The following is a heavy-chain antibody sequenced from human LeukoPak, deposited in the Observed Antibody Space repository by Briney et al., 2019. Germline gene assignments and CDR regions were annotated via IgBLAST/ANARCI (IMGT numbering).Heavy chain of an antibody. Sequence: SETLSLTCAVYSGSFSGYYWSWIRQPPGKGLEWIGEINHSGSTNYNPSLKSRVTISVDTSKNHFSLKLSSVTAADTAVYYCARVVVTAVGYNAFDIWGQGTMVTVSS. D-gene: IGHD2-21*02. CDR2: INHSGST. V-gene: IGHV4-34*01. CDR1: SGSFSGYY. J-gene: IGHJ3*02. CDR3: ARVVVTAVGYNAFDI.